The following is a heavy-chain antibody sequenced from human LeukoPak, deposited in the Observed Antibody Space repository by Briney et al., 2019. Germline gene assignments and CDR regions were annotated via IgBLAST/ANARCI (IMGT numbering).Heavy chain of an antibody. CDR2: ISGSGGST. V-gene: IGHV3-23*01. CDR1: GFTFSSYA. J-gene: IGHJ4*02. Sequence: GDSLRLSSAASGFTFSSYAMSWVHQAPGKGLEWVSAISGSGGSTYYADSVKGRFTISRDNSKNTLYLQMNSLRAEDTAVYYCAKDLRDIAAARTYHYWGQGTLVTVSS. CDR3: AKDLRDIAAARTYHY. D-gene: IGHD6-13*01.